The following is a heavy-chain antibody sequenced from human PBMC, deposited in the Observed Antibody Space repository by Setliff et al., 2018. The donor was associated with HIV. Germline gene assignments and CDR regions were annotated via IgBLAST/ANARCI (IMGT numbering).Heavy chain of an antibody. CDR3: ARGVIETDYDYVDIYYYNYMDV. CDR2: VYHTGST. Sequence: SETLSLTCTVSGDSINTHYWSWIRQPPGKGLEWIGNVYHTGSTYYNPSLKSRVTISVDTSKRHFSLRLTSVTAADTAVYFCARGVIETDYDYVDIYYYNYMDVWGKGTTVTVSS. D-gene: IGHD5-12*01. V-gene: IGHV4-38-2*02. CDR1: GDSINTHY. J-gene: IGHJ6*03.